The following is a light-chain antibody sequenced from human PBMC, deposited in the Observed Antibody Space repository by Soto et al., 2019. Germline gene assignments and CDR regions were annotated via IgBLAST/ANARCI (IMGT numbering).Light chain of an antibody. CDR1: SSNIGAGYD. Sequence: QSVLTQPPSVSGAPGQRVTISCTGSSSNIGAGYDVHWYQKAPGTAPKLLIYGNRNRPSGVPDRFSGSKSGTSASLAITGLQAEDEASYYCQSYDSSLGAYVVFGGGTKVTVL. V-gene: IGLV1-40*01. CDR2: GNR. J-gene: IGLJ3*02. CDR3: QSYDSSLGAYVV.